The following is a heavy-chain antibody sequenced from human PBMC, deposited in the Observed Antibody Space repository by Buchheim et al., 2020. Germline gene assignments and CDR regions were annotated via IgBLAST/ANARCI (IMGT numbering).Heavy chain of an antibody. V-gene: IGHV3-11*01. CDR2: ISSGNTI. Sequence: QVQLVESGGGLVKPGGSLRLSCATSGFTFSDYYMSWIRQAPGKGLEWISYISSGNTIYYADSVRGRFTISRDSAKNSLYLQMNSLRAEGTAVYYCARDPPYYYGMDVWGQGTT. CDR3: ARDPPYYYGMDV. CDR1: GFTFSDYY. J-gene: IGHJ6*02.